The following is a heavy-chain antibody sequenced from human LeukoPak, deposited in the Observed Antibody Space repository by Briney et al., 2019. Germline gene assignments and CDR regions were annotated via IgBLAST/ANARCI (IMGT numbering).Heavy chain of an antibody. Sequence: GGSLRLSCAASGFTFSNYGMHWVRQAPGKGLKWVAFIRYDGSNKYYADSVKGRFTISRDNSKNTLYLQMNSLRAEDTAVYYCAKRRNGDYPFDYWGQGTLVTVSS. J-gene: IGHJ4*02. D-gene: IGHD4-17*01. CDR2: IRYDGSNK. CDR1: GFTFSNYG. V-gene: IGHV3-30*02. CDR3: AKRRNGDYPFDY.